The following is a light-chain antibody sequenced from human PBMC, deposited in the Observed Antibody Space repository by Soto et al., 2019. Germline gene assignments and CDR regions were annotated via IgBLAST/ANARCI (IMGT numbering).Light chain of an antibody. CDR1: QSVSSSY. CDR3: QQGGSDPRT. Sequence: EIVLTQSPGTLSLSPGERATLSCRASQSVSSSYLAWYQQKPGQAPRLLIYGASSRDTGIPDRFRGSGSGTEFTLNISRLDTEDYAMYYCQQGGSDPRTFGLGAKVEIK. J-gene: IGKJ1*01. V-gene: IGKV3-20*01. CDR2: GAS.